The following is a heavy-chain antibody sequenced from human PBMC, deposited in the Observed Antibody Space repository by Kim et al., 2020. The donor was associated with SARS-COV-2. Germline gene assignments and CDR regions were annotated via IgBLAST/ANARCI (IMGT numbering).Heavy chain of an antibody. J-gene: IGHJ4*02. V-gene: IGHV3-11*05. D-gene: IGHD3-9*01. Sequence: KGRFTISRDNAKNSLYLQMNSLRAEDTAVYYCARVDYDILTGYYRSFDYWGQGTLVTVSS. CDR3: ARVDYDILTGYYRSFDY.